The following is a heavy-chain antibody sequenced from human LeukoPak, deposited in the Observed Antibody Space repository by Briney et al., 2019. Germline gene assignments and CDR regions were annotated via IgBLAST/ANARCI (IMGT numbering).Heavy chain of an antibody. V-gene: IGHV3-21*01. CDR2: ISSSSSYI. CDR1: GFTFSSYS. J-gene: IGHJ4*02. Sequence: GGSLRLSCAASGFTFSSYSMNWVRQAPGKGLEWDSSISSSSSYIYYADSVKGRFTISRDNAKNSLYLQMNSLRAEDTAVYYCARDLMTAVNGDYWGQGTLVTVSS. CDR3: ARDLMTAVNGDY. D-gene: IGHD2-2*01.